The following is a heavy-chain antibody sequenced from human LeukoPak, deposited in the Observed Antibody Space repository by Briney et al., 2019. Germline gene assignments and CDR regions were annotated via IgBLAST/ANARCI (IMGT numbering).Heavy chain of an antibody. D-gene: IGHD6-19*01. J-gene: IGHJ4*02. CDR1: GFTFSSYA. V-gene: IGHV3-30*18. Sequence: PGGSLRLSCSASGFTFSSYAMHWVRQAPGKGLEWVAVISYDGSNKYYADSVKGRFTISRDNSKNTLYLQMNSLRAEDTAVYYCAKSRQWTYPGGFDYWGQGTLVTVSS. CDR2: ISYDGSNK. CDR3: AKSRQWTYPGGFDY.